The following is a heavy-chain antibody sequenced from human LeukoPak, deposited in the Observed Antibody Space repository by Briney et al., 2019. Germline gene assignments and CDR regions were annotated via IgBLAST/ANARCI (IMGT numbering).Heavy chain of an antibody. CDR2: INPNSGGT. J-gene: IGHJ3*02. D-gene: IGHD3-22*01. Sequence: ASVKVSCKASGYTFTGYYMHWVRQAPGQGLEWMGWINPNSGGTDYAQKFQGRVTMTRDTSISTAYMELSRLRSDDTAVYYSARDRGYYGIDAFDIWGQGTMVTVSS. CDR3: ARDRGYYGIDAFDI. CDR1: GYTFTGYY. V-gene: IGHV1-2*02.